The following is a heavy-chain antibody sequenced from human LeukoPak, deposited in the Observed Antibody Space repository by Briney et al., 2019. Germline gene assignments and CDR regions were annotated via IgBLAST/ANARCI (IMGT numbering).Heavy chain of an antibody. Sequence: GGSLRLSCAASGFTVSSNYMSWVRQAPGKGLEWVSVIYSGGSTYYADSVKGRLTISRDNSKNTLYLQMNSLRAEDTAVYYCARVAAAAGTNFGWFDPWGQGTLVTVSS. CDR1: GFTVSSNY. CDR2: IYSGGST. D-gene: IGHD6-13*01. CDR3: ARVAAAAGTNFGWFDP. J-gene: IGHJ5*02. V-gene: IGHV3-53*01.